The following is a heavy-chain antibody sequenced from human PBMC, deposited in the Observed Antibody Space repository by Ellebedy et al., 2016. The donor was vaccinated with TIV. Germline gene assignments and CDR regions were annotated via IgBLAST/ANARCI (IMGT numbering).Heavy chain of an antibody. CDR2: IKQDGSET. V-gene: IGHV3-7*01. CDR1: GFTFSNYW. CDR3: ARDQWLGRAYYFDY. D-gene: IGHD6-19*01. J-gene: IGHJ4*02. Sequence: GESLKISCAASGFTFSNYWMSWVRQAPGKGLEWVANIKQDGSETYYIDSVKGRFVISRDNAKNSLYLQMNSLSEDDTATYYCARDQWLGRAYYFDYWGQGTLVTVYS.